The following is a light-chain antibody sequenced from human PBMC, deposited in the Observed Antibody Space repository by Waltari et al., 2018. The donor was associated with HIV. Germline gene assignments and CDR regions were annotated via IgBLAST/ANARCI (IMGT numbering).Light chain of an antibody. CDR1: QGITNY. V-gene: IGKV1-27*01. CDR2: AAS. Sequence: DIQMTQPPSSLSASVGDRVTITCRATQGITNYLAWYQQIPGKVPKLLIYAASTLHSGVPPRFIGSGFGTDFTLTISSLQPEDVATYYCQEYDSAPWTFGQGTKVEVK. CDR3: QEYDSAPWT. J-gene: IGKJ1*01.